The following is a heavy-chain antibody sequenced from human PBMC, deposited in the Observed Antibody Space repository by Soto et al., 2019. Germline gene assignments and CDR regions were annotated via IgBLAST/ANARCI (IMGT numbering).Heavy chain of an antibody. D-gene: IGHD6-6*01. V-gene: IGHV4-59*08. CDR1: GGSISSYY. CDR2: IYYSGST. CDR3: ARLRFSSVHYYYYYMDV. J-gene: IGHJ6*03. Sequence: SETLSLTCTVSGGSISSYYWSWIRQPPGKGLEWIGYIYYSGSTNYNPSLKSRVTISVDTSKNQFSLKLSSVTAADTAVYYCARLRFSSVHYYYYYMDVWGKGTTVTVSS.